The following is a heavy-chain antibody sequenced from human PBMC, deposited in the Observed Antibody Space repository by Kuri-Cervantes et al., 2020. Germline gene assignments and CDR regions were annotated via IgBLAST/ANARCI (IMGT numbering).Heavy chain of an antibody. D-gene: IGHD3-10*01. CDR1: GGSISSSNW. Sequence: SCAVSGGSISSSNWWSWVRQPPGKGLEWIGEIYHSGSTYYNPSLKSRVTISVDTSKNHFSLKLTSVTATDTAVYYCASGRRGAFDYWGQGTLVTVSS. J-gene: IGHJ4*02. CDR2: IYHSGST. CDR3: ASGRRGAFDY. V-gene: IGHV4-4*02.